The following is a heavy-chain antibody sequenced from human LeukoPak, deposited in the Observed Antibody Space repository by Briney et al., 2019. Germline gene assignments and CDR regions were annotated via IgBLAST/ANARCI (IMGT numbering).Heavy chain of an antibody. J-gene: IGHJ3*02. D-gene: IGHD3-22*01. CDR3: ARDLSYDSSGYYRNDAFDS. CDR1: GYTFTSYS. Sequence: GASVKVSCKASGYTFTSYSISWVRQAPGQGLEWMVWISAYNGNTNYAQKLQGRVTMTTDTSTRTAYMELRSLRYDDTAVYYCARDLSYDSSGYYRNDAFDSWSQGTMVTVSS. CDR2: ISAYNGNT. V-gene: IGHV1-18*01.